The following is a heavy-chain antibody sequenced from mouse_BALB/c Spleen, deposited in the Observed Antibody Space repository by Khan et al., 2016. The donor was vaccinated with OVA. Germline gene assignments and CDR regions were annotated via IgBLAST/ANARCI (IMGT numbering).Heavy chain of an antibody. J-gene: IGHJ2*01. CDR3: GRRGAARATWDYFDY. Sequence: VQLQQSGGELVRPGTSVKMSCKAAGYTFTNYWIGWVKQRPGHGLEWIGDIYPGGGSTNYNEKFKGKATLTADTSSSTAYMQISSLPSEDAAIYYCGRRGAARATWDYFDYWGQGTTLTVSS. CDR2: IYPGGGST. CDR1: GYTFTNYW. V-gene: IGHV1-63*02. D-gene: IGHD3-1*01.